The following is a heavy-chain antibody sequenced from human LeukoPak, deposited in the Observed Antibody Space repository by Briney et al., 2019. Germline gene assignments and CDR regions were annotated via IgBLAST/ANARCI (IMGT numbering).Heavy chain of an antibody. J-gene: IGHJ4*02. V-gene: IGHV1-18*01. Sequence: ASVRVSCKASGYSFTRYGISWVRQAPGQGLEWMGWISGSNGNTNYAQKFQGRVTMTTDTSTGTAYMDLRNLRFDDTAVYFCARSGRGTYYYFDLWGQGTLVTVSS. CDR2: ISGSNGNT. CDR1: GYSFTRYG. CDR3: ARSGRGTYYYFDL. D-gene: IGHD1-26*01.